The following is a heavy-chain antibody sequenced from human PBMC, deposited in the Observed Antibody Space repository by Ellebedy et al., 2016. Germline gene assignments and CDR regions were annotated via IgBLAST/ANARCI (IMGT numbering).Heavy chain of an antibody. J-gene: IGHJ6*03. CDR2: IYYSGST. Sequence: SETLSLTCTVSGGSISSDYWSWNRQPPRKGLEWIGYIYYSGSTNYNPSLKSRVTISVDTSKNQFSLKLSSVTAADTAVYYCARSATGTTAWYYYMDVWGKGTTVTVSS. CDR1: GGSISSDY. D-gene: IGHD1-1*01. CDR3: ARSATGTTAWYYYMDV. V-gene: IGHV4-59*01.